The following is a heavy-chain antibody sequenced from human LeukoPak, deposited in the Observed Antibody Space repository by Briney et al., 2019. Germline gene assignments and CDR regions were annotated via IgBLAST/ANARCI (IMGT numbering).Heavy chain of an antibody. D-gene: IGHD5-18*01. CDR3: ARDLRGYSYGYDVGY. J-gene: IGHJ4*02. V-gene: IGHV3-33*08. CDR2: IWYDGSNK. Sequence: PGGSLRLSCAASGFTFSSSAMSWVRQAPGKGLEWVAVIWYDGSNKYYADSVKGRFTISRDNSKNTLYLQMNSLRAEDTAVYYCARDLRGYSYGYDVGYWGQGTLVTVSS. CDR1: GFTFSSSA.